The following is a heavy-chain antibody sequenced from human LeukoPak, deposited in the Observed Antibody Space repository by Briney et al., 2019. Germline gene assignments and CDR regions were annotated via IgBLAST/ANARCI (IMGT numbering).Heavy chain of an antibody. V-gene: IGHV3-48*01. CDR2: ISSRSSTI. Sequence: GGSLRLSCAASGFTFSTYPMNWVRQAPGKGLEWVSYISSRSSTIYYADSVKGRFTISRDNAKNSLYLQMNSLRAEDTAVYYCARDSMENAFDIWGQGTMVTVSS. CDR3: ARDSMENAFDI. D-gene: IGHD1-1*01. J-gene: IGHJ3*02. CDR1: GFTFSTYP.